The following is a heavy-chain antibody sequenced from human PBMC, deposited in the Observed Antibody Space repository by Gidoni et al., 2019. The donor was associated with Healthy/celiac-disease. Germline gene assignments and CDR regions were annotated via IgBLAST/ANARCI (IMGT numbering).Heavy chain of an antibody. J-gene: IGHJ5*02. V-gene: IGHV1-8*01. CDR1: GYTFTRYD. Sequence: QVQLVQSGAEVKKPGASVKVSCKASGYTFTRYDINWVRQATGQGLEWMGWMNPNSGNTGYAQKFQGRVTMTRNTSISTAYMELSSLRSEDTAVYYCARSKAKQWLTREGWFDPWGQGTLVTVSS. D-gene: IGHD6-19*01. CDR2: MNPNSGNT. CDR3: ARSKAKQWLTREGWFDP.